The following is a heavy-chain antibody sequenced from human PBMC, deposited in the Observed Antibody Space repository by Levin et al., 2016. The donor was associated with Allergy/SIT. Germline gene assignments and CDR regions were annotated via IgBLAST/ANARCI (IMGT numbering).Heavy chain of an antibody. V-gene: IGHV3-23*01. D-gene: IGHD1-26*01. CDR1: GFSFSRYA. Sequence: ETLSLTCAASGFSFSRYAMSWVRQAPGKGLEWVSAISSDGGRTDYAFALKGRFTISRDNSMNTLYLQMNSLRVDDTAVYFCAKRDVGISQWDHWGPGTLVTVSS. J-gene: IGHJ4*02. CDR3: AKRDVGISQWDH. CDR2: ISSDGGRT.